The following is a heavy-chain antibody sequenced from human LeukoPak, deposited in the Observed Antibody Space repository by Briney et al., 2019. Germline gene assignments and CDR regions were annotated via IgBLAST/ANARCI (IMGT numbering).Heavy chain of an antibody. V-gene: IGHV3-74*01. CDR1: GFTFSSYW. J-gene: IGHJ6*02. Sequence: GGSLRLSCAASGFTFSSYWMHWVRQAPGKGLVWVPRINSDGSSTSYADSVKGRFTISRDNAKNTLYLQMNSLRAEDTAVYYCARGPFMPWFPQSMDVWGQGTTVTVSS. D-gene: IGHD2-2*01. CDR2: INSDGSST. CDR3: ARGPFMPWFPQSMDV.